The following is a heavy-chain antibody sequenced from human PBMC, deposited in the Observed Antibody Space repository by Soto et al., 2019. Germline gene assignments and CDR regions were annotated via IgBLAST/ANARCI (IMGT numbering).Heavy chain of an antibody. Sequence: CTVSYGSMSIGGYYWSWIRQHPGKGLEWIGYIYYSGSTYYNPSLKSRVTISVDTSKNQFSLKLSSVTAADTAVYYCARGGYSSPWFDPWGQGTLVTVSS. J-gene: IGHJ5*02. D-gene: IGHD6-13*01. V-gene: IGHV4-31*03. CDR2: IYYSGST. CDR1: YGSMSIGGYY. CDR3: ARGGYSSPWFDP.